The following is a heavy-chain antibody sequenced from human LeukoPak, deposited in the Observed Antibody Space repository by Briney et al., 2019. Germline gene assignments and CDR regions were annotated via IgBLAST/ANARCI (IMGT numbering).Heavy chain of an antibody. CDR1: GGSISSYY. CDR3: ARVVTEGAFDY. CDR2: IYYSGST. J-gene: IGHJ4*02. V-gene: IGHV4-59*01. D-gene: IGHD5-18*01. Sequence: SETLSLTCTVSGGSISSYYWSWIRQPPGKGLEWIGYIYYSGSTNYNPSLKSRVTISVDTSKNQFSLKLSSVTAADTAVYYCARVVTEGAFDYWGQGTLVTVSS.